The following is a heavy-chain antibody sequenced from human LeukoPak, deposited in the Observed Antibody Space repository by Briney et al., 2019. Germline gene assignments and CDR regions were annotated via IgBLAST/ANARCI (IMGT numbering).Heavy chain of an antibody. CDR3: ARDREGYSGYAVVD. J-gene: IGHJ4*02. Sequence: SETLSLTCTVSGGSISSGGYYWSWIRQHPGKGLEWIGYIYYSGSTYYNPSLKSRVTISVDTSKNQFSLKLSSMTPAVTAVYYCARDREGYSGYAVVDWGQGTLVTVSS. D-gene: IGHD5-12*01. CDR1: GGSISSGGYY. V-gene: IGHV4-31*03. CDR2: IYYSGST.